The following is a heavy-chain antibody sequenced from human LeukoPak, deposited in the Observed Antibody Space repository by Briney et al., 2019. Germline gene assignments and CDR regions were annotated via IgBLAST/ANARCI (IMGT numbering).Heavy chain of an antibody. V-gene: IGHV3-48*04. D-gene: IGHD6-13*01. CDR3: AKDTVGYSFLGMDV. CDR1: GFTFTSYS. CDR2: ISSSSSII. Sequence: GGSLRLSCAASGFTFTSYSMNWVRQAPGKGLEWVSYISSSSSIIYYADSVKGRFTISRDNAKNSLYLQMNNLRAEDTALYYCAKDTVGYSFLGMDVWDQGTTVTVSS. J-gene: IGHJ6*02.